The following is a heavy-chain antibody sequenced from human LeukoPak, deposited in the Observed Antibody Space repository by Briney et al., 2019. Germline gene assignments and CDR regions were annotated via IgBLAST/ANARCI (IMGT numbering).Heavy chain of an antibody. V-gene: IGHV1-2*02. CDR2: INPNSGGT. CDR3: ARAYTDSGSFDY. CDR1: GYTFTGYY. D-gene: IGHD6-19*01. Sequence: ASVKVSCKASGYTFTGYYMHWVRQAPGQGLEWMGWINPNSGGTNYAQRFQGRVTMTRDTSTSTVYMELSSLRSEDTAVYYCARAYTDSGSFDYWGQGTLVTVSS. J-gene: IGHJ4*02.